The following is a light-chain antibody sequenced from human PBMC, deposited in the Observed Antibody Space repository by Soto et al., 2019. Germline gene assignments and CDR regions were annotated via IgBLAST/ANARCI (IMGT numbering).Light chain of an antibody. V-gene: IGKV3-15*01. J-gene: IGKJ2*01. CDR1: QSVSSN. Sequence: EIVMTQSPATLSVSPGERATLSCRASQSVSSNLAWYQQKPGQAPRLLIYGASTRATGIPARFSGSGSGTEFTVTISSLQSEDFALYYCQQYNNWPPYTFGQGTKPEIK. CDR2: GAS. CDR3: QQYNNWPPYT.